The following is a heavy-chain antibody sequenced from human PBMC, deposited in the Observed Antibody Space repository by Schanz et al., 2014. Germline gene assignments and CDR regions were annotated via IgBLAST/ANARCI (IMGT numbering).Heavy chain of an antibody. CDR2: ISYDGSNK. D-gene: IGHD2-15*01. Sequence: VQLVESGGGFVQPGGSLGLSCAASGFTFSSYGLHWVRQAPGKGLEWVAVISYDGSNKYYADSVKGRFTISRDNSKNTLYLQMNTLRAEDTAVYYCARDRGYCSGGSCLTFDYWGQGTLVTVSS. V-gene: IGHV3-30*06. CDR1: GFTFSSYG. J-gene: IGHJ4*02. CDR3: ARDRGYCSGGSCLTFDY.